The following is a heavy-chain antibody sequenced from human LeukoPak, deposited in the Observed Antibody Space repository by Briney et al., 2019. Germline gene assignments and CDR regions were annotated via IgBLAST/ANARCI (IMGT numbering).Heavy chain of an antibody. Sequence: PGGSLRLSCAAFGFDFGDYAMHWVRQAPGKGLEWVAVISYDGSNKYYADSVKGRFTISRDNSKNTLYLQMNSLRAEDTAVYYCAKSRYSSSWYCGYWGQGTLVTVSS. CDR1: GFDFGDYA. D-gene: IGHD6-13*01. CDR3: AKSRYSSSWYCGY. CDR2: ISYDGSNK. J-gene: IGHJ4*02. V-gene: IGHV3-30*18.